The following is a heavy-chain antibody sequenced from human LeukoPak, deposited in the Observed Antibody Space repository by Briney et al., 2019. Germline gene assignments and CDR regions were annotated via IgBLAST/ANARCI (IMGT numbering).Heavy chain of an antibody. D-gene: IGHD6-25*01. J-gene: IGHJ5*02. V-gene: IGHV4-4*07. Sequence: PSETLSLTCTVSGASISPYFWSWLRQPAGKGLEWIGRITSAGDTVYNPSLRGRVTMSLDTSKNQFSLILKSVPASVTGLYYCARGGLKFSHNWFHPWGQGTLVTVSS. CDR2: ITSAGDT. CDR3: ARGGLKFSHNWFHP. CDR1: GASISPYF.